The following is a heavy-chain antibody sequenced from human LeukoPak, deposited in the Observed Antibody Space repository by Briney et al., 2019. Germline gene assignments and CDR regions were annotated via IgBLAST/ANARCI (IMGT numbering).Heavy chain of an antibody. CDR2: ITHSGST. D-gene: IGHD3-10*01. J-gene: IGHJ5*02. Sequence: SETLSLTCAVYGGSFSGYYWSWIRQPPGKGLEWIGEITHSGSTNYTPSLKRRVTISVDTSKDQFSLKLSSVTAADTAVYYCARVCRDWGRRYCYGSGINQNWFDPWGQGTLVTVSS. CDR3: ARVCRDWGRRYCYGSGINQNWFDP. V-gene: IGHV4-34*01. CDR1: GGSFSGYY.